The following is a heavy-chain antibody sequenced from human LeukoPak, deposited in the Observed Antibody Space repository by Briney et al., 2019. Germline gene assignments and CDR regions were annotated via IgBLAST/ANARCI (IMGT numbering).Heavy chain of an antibody. CDR2: IYYRGST. V-gene: IGHV4-59*01. J-gene: IGHJ4*02. D-gene: IGHD3-9*01. CDR1: GGSISSYY. Sequence: PSETLSLTCTVSGGSISSYYWSWIRQPPAKGLEWIGYIYYRGSTNYNPSLKSRVTISVDTSKNQFSLKLSSVTAADTAVYYCARGSYYDILTGYDYWGQGTLVTVSS. CDR3: ARGSYYDILTGYDY.